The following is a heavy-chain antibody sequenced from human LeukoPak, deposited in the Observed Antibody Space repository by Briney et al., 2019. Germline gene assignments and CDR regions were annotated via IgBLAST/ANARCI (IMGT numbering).Heavy chain of an antibody. J-gene: IGHJ3*02. CDR1: GYTFTSYY. D-gene: IGHD3-22*01. V-gene: IGHV1-46*01. CDR2: INPSGGST. CDR3: ARGWSVYYYDSSGPADAFDI. Sequence: ASVKVSCKASGYTFTSYYMHWVRQAPGQGLEWMGIINPSGGSTSYAQKFQGRVTMTRNASISTAYMELSSLRSEDTAVYYCARGWSVYYYDSSGPADAFDIWGQGTMVTVSS.